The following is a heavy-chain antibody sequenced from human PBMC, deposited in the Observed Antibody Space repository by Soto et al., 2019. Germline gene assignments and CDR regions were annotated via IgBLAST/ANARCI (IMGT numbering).Heavy chain of an antibody. Sequence: GGSLRLSCAASGFTFSDYYMSWIRQAPGKGLEWVSYISSSSSYTNYADSVKGRFTISRDNAKNSLYLQMNSLRAEDTAAYYCARHQTLDYSSSSGYYYYGMDVLDQGTTVTVSS. CDR3: ARHQTLDYSSSSGYYYYGMDV. J-gene: IGHJ6*02. CDR1: GFTFSDYY. D-gene: IGHD6-6*01. CDR2: ISSSSSYT. V-gene: IGHV3-11*06.